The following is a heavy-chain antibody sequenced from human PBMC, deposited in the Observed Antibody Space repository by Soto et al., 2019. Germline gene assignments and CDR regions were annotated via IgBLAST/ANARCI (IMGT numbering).Heavy chain of an antibody. D-gene: IGHD3-22*01. CDR1: GFSLSNNG. J-gene: IGHJ6*02. CDR3: AKGGSGNYLTYYYYYGMDV. V-gene: IGHV3-30*18. Sequence: GGSLRLSCAASGFSLSNNGMHWVRQAPGKGLEWVAVISYDGNNKYYADSVKGRFTISRDNSKNTVYLEMNNLRAEDTAMYYCAKGGSGNYLTYYYYYGMDVWGQAITVTVSS. CDR2: ISYDGNNK.